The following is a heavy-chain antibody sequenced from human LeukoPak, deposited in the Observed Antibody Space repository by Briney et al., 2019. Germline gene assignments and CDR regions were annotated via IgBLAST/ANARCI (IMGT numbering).Heavy chain of an antibody. V-gene: IGHV4-34*11. Sequence: SETLSLTCAVYGGSFSGYYWSWIRQPPGKGLEWIGFVSDTGDTDYNPSLKSRLTISADTSKSQLSLSLSSVTAADTALYYCARVFRGVVTSNWFDPWGQGTLVTVSS. J-gene: IGHJ5*02. CDR1: GGSFSGYY. CDR2: VSDTGDT. D-gene: IGHD3-3*01. CDR3: ARVFRGVVTSNWFDP.